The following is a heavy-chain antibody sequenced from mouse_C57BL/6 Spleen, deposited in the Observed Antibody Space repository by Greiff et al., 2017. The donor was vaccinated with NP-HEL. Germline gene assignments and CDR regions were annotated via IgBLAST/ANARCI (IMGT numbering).Heavy chain of an antibody. CDR3: ARDCGSSFPFAY. D-gene: IGHD1-1*01. Sequence: QVQLQQPGAELVMPGASVKLSCKASGYTFTSYWMHWVKQRPGQGLEWIGEIDPSDSYTNYNQKFKGKSTLTVDKSSSTAYMQLSSLTSEDSAVYYGARDCGSSFPFAYWGQGTLVTVSA. CDR2: IDPSDSYT. J-gene: IGHJ3*01. CDR1: GYTFTSYW. V-gene: IGHV1-69*01.